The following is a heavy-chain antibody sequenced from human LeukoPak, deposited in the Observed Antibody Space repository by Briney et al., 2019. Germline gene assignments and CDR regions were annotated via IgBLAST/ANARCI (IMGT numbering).Heavy chain of an antibody. V-gene: IGHV3-30*02. CDR1: GFTFSSYG. Sequence: PGGSLRLSCAASGFTFSSYGMHWVRQAPGKGLEWVAFIRYDGSNKYYADSVKGRFTISRDNSKNTLYLQMNSLRAEDTAVYYCAKVEAVALSIGVDNWGQGTLVTVCS. D-gene: IGHD6-19*01. J-gene: IGHJ4*02. CDR2: IRYDGSNK. CDR3: AKVEAVALSIGVDN.